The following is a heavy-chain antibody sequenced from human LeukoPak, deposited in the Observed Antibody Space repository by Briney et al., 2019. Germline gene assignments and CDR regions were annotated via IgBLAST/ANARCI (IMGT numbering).Heavy chain of an antibody. V-gene: IGHV3-7*01. CDR2: IKQDGSEK. CDR1: GFTFSSYW. J-gene: IGHJ4*02. CDR3: ARGPLIWGRLTFYFDY. D-gene: IGHD3-10*01. Sequence: GGSLRLSCAASGFTFSSYWMSWVRQAPGRGLEWVANIKQDGSEKYYVDSVKGRFTISRDNAKNSLYLQMNSLRAEDTAVYYCARGPLIWGRLTFYFDYWGQGTLVTVSS.